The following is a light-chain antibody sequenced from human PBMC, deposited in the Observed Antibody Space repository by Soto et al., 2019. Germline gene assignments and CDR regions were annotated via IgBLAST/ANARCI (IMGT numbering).Light chain of an antibody. CDR1: SSDVGGYKY. J-gene: IGLJ1*01. V-gene: IGLV2-8*01. Sequence: QSVLTQPPSASGSPRQSVSISCTGTSSDVGGYKYVSWYQHHPGKAPKLIIYEVNKRPSGVPDRFSGSKSGNTAALTVSGLQAEDEADYYCSSYAGSDTYVFGTGTKVTVL. CDR2: EVN. CDR3: SSYAGSDTYV.